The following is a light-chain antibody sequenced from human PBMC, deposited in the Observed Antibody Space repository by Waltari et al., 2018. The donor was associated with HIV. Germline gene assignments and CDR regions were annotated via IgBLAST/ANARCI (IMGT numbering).Light chain of an antibody. J-gene: IGLJ2*01. V-gene: IGLV1-47*01. CDR1: SSNIGSNS. Sequence: SVLTQPPSASGTPGQRVTISCSGSSSNIGSNSVYWYQQLPGTAPKLLLYRNTQRPSGVPDRVSGSKSGASACLAISGLRSEDEADYYCAAWGNSLSLLCGGGTKLTVL. CDR3: AAWGNSLSLL. CDR2: RNT.